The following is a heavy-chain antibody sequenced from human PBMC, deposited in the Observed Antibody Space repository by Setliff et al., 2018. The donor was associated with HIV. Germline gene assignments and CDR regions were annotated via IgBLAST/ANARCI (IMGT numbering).Heavy chain of an antibody. D-gene: IGHD2-8*01. CDR1: GGSISSSNW. Sequence: SETLSLTCAVSGGSISSSNWWSWVRQPPGKGLEWIGEIYHTGRTNYNPSIKSRVTIPVDKSKNQFSLKLISVTAADTAVYYCARDLMAPDRYFDYWGQGTLVTVSS. J-gene: IGHJ4*02. CDR3: ARDLMAPDRYFDY. CDR2: IYHTGRT. V-gene: IGHV4-4*02.